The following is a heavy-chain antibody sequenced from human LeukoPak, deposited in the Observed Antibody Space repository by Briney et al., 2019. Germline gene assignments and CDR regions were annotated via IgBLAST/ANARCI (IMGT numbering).Heavy chain of an antibody. D-gene: IGHD3-16*01. CDR2: IYNSGST. V-gene: IGHV4-59*08. J-gene: IGHJ3*01. Sequence: SETLSLTCTVSGGSISSHYWSWIRQPPGKGLEWIGNIYNSGSTNYNPSLKSRVTISLDTSKNQFSLHLTSVTAADTAVYFCARDDYGVFDAFDVWGQGTVVTVSS. CDR3: ARDDYGVFDAFDV. CDR1: GGSISSHY.